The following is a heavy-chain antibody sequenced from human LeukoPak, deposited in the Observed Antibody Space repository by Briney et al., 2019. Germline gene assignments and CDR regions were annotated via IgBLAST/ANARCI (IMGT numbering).Heavy chain of an antibody. J-gene: IGHJ4*02. D-gene: IGHD6-19*01. CDR2: IYYSGST. CDR1: GGSFSGYY. V-gene: IGHV4-59*01. Sequence: PSETLSLTCAVYGGSFSGYYWSWIRQPPGKGLEWIGYIYYSGSTNYNPSLKSRVTILVDTSKSQFSLKLSSVTAADTAVYYCARIIAVAGTSDYFDYWGQGTLVTVSS. CDR3: ARIIAVAGTSDYFDY.